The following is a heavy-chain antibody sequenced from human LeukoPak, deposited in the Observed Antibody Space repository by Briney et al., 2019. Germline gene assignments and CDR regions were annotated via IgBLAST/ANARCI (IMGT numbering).Heavy chain of an antibody. CDR1: GYTFTSYG. CDR3: ARDGYCSSTSCYIGRIDY. CDR2: ISAYNGNT. J-gene: IGHJ4*02. Sequence: ASVKVSCKASGYTFTSYGISWVRQAPGQGLEWMGWISAYNGNTNYAQKLQGRVTMTTDTSTSTAYMKLRSLRSDDTAVYYCARDGYCSSTSCYIGRIDYWGQGTLVTVSS. V-gene: IGHV1-18*01. D-gene: IGHD2-2*03.